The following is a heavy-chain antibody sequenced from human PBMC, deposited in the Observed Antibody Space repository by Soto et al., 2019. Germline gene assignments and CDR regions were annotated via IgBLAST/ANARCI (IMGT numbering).Heavy chain of an antibody. Sequence: GGSLRLSCAASGFTFSSYSMNWVRQAPGKGLEWVSSISSSSSYIYYADSVKGRFTISRDNAKNSLYLQMNSLRAEDTAVYYCARARKDYGDLNWFDPWGQGTLVTVSS. CDR2: ISSSSSYI. CDR1: GFTFSSYS. J-gene: IGHJ5*02. D-gene: IGHD4-17*01. V-gene: IGHV3-21*01. CDR3: ARARKDYGDLNWFDP.